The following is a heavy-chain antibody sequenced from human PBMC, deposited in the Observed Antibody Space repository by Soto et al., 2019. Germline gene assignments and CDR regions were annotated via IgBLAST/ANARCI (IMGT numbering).Heavy chain of an antibody. J-gene: IGHJ4*02. CDR2: VYYTGST. CDR3: ARGRTVRNYADDSSDYFYFFDY. CDR1: GDSISTFY. D-gene: IGHD3-22*01. Sequence: SETLSLTCTVSGDSISTFYWGWMRQSPGKELERIGYVYYTGSTNYNPSLKSRVTISVDRSKNQFSLKLTSANAADTAVYYCARGRTVRNYADDSSDYFYFFDYWGQGTQVTASS. V-gene: IGHV4-59*01.